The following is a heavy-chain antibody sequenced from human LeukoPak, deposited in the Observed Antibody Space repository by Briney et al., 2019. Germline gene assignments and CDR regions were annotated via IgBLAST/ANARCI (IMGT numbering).Heavy chain of an antibody. D-gene: IGHD3-3*01. CDR1: GYTFTSYG. V-gene: IGHV1-2*02. CDR3: ARSSQLRFLEWYSPAYYYMDV. J-gene: IGHJ6*03. Sequence: ASVKVSCKASGYTFTSYGISWVRQAPGQGLEWMGWINPNSGGTNYAQKFQGRVTMTRDTSISTAYMELSRLRSDDTAVYYCARSSQLRFLEWYSPAYYYMDVWGKGTTVTVSS. CDR2: INPNSGGT.